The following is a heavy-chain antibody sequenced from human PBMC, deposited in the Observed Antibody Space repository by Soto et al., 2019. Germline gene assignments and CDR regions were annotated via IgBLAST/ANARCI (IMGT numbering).Heavy chain of an antibody. J-gene: IGHJ4*02. CDR3: TKIFISWNTFNERIDF. CDR2: ISYDGTNK. D-gene: IGHD6-13*01. CDR1: GFTFSTYA. V-gene: IGHV3-30-3*02. Sequence: GGSLRLSCAASGFTFSTYAMHWVRQAPGKGLEWVAVISYDGTNKYYADSVKGRFTISRDNSKNTLYLQMNSLRAEDTAVYYCTKIFISWNTFNERIDFWGPGILVTVFS.